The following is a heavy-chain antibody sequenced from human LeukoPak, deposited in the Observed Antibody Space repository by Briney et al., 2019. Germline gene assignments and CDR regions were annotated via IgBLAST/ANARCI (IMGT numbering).Heavy chain of an antibody. CDR2: IYTSGST. CDR1: GGSISSGSYY. D-gene: IGHD4-17*01. V-gene: IGHV4-61*02. J-gene: IGHJ4*02. CDR3: ARDGPLGSVTTRSFDY. Sequence: SETLSLTCTVSGGSISSGSYYWSWIRQPAGKGLEWIGRIYTSGSTNYNPSFKSRVTISVDTSKNQFSLKLSSVTAADTAVYYCARDGPLGSVTTRSFDYWGQGTLVTVSS.